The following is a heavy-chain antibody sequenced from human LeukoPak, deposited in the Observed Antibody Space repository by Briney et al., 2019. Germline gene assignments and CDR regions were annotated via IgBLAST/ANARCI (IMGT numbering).Heavy chain of an antibody. V-gene: IGHV3-11*04. J-gene: IGHJ3*02. CDR1: QFTLSDYY. CDR2: ISSRGHTI. CDR3: ATEVEYSTNGFDT. D-gene: IGHD6-13*01. Sequence: GGSQRLSCAASQFTLSDYYVSWLRQARGRGLEWVSYISSRGHTIYYAASVKRRFTISRDDAKNEVYLQMTGLRPEDTALYYCATEVEYSTNGFDTWGQGTMVTVSS.